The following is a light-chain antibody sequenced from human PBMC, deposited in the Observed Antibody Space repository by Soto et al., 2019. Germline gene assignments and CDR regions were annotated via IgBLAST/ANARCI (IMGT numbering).Light chain of an antibody. CDR1: SSDVGGYNY. CDR2: DVR. V-gene: IGLV2-11*01. Sequence: QSALTQPRSVSGSPGQSVTISCTGTSSDVGGYNYVSWYQRHPGKAPKLMIYDVRRRPSGVPDRFSGSKSGNTASLTISGLQAEDEADYYCCSYAGSYTVVFGGGTKLPVL. J-gene: IGLJ2*01. CDR3: CSYAGSYTVV.